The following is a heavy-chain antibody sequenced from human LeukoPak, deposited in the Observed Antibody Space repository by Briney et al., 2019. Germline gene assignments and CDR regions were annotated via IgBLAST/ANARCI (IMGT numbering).Heavy chain of an antibody. CDR1: GYTFTGYY. CDR2: INPNSGGT. CDR3: ARAGDQEDPVLTGYIH. J-gene: IGHJ4*02. V-gene: IGHV1-2*04. D-gene: IGHD3-9*01. Sequence: ASVKVSCKASGYTFTGYYMHWVRQAPGQGLEWMGWINPNSGGTNYAQKFQGWVTMTRDTSISTAYMELSRLRSDDTAVYYCARAGDQEDPVLTGYIHWGQGTLVTVSS.